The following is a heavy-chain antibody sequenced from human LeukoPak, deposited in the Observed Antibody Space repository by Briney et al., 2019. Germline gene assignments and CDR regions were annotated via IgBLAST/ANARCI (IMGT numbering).Heavy chain of an antibody. CDR3: ATTENLRYQNYFDY. CDR1: GFTFDDYT. V-gene: IGHV3-9*01. J-gene: IGHJ4*02. D-gene: IGHD3-9*01. CDR2: ISWNSGSI. Sequence: GGSLRLSCEASGFTFDDYTMHWVRQAPGKGLEWVSGISWNSGSIGYADSVKGRFTIPRDNAKKSLNLQMDSLRAEDTALYYCATTENLRYQNYFDYWGQGTLVTVSS.